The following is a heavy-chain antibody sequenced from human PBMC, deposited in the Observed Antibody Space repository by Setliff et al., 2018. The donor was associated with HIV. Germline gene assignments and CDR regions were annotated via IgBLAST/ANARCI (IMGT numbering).Heavy chain of an antibody. CDR3: ARSPYGDYGLDY. Sequence: GGSLRLSCAASGFTFSIYSMNWVRQAPGKGLEWVSYISSGSSTIYYADSVKGRFTISRDNAKNSLYLQMNTLRAEDTAVYFCARSPYGDYGLDYWGQGTLVTVSS. D-gene: IGHD4-17*01. CDR2: ISSGSSTI. V-gene: IGHV3-48*04. CDR1: GFTFSIYS. J-gene: IGHJ4*02.